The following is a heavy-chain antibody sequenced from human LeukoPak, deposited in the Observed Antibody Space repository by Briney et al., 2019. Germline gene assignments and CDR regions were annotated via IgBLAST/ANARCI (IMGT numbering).Heavy chain of an antibody. Sequence: SVKVSCKASGGTFSSYAISWVRQAPGQGLEWMGRIIPIFGTANYAQKFQGRVTITTDESTSTAYMELSSLRSEDTAVYYCARDLGDSYYYDSSGPSGVWYFDYWGQGTLVTVPS. V-gene: IGHV1-69*05. CDR1: GGTFSSYA. J-gene: IGHJ4*02. CDR2: IIPIFGTA. D-gene: IGHD3-22*01. CDR3: ARDLGDSYYYDSSGPSGVWYFDY.